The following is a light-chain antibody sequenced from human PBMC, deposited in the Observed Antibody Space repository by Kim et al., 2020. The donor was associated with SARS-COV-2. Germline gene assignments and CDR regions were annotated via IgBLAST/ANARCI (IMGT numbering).Light chain of an antibody. CDR3: QQYNIWPLT. CDR1: QSVSNN. V-gene: IGKV3-15*01. CDR2: AAS. Sequence: EIVMTQSPATLSVSPGEGATLSCRASQSVSNNLAWYQQKPGQAPRLLIFAASARATGIPARFSGSGSGTEFTLTISSLQSEDFSVYYCQQYNIWPLTFGGGTKVDIK. J-gene: IGKJ4*01.